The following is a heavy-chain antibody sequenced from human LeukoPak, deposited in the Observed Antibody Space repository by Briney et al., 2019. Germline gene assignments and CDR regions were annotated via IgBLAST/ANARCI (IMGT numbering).Heavy chain of an antibody. CDR2: IYYSGST. CDR3: ARVPLGPPAFDI. J-gene: IGHJ3*02. CDR1: GGSISSYY. Sequence: SETLSLTCTVSGGSISSYYWSWIRQPPGKGLEWIGYIYYSGSTNYNPSLKSRVTISVDTSKNQFSLKLSSVTAADTAVYYCARVPLGPPAFDIWGQGTMVTVSS. V-gene: IGHV4-59*01. D-gene: IGHD7-27*01.